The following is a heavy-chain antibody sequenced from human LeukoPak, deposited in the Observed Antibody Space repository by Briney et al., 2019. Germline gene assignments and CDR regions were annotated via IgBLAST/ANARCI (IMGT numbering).Heavy chain of an antibody. D-gene: IGHD2-15*01. Sequence: PGGSLRLSCAASGFSFSSYWMHWVRQAPGKGLVWVSRINSDGSSTNYADSVKGRFTISRDNAKNSLYLQMNSLRAEDTAVYYCASANLYCSGGSCYPAIDFDYWGQGTLVTVSS. CDR3: ASANLYCSGGSCYPAIDFDY. J-gene: IGHJ4*02. V-gene: IGHV3-74*01. CDR1: GFSFSSYW. CDR2: INSDGSST.